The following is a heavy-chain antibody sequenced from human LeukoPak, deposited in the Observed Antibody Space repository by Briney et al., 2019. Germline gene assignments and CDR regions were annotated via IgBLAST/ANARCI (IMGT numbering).Heavy chain of an antibody. Sequence: PSETLSLTCAVYGGSFSGYYWSWIRQPPGERLEWIGEINDIGNTNYDPSLRSRVTISVDTSKNQFSLSLTSATAADTAVYFCARLGSVGYYNYQYMDIWGNGTTVTVSS. J-gene: IGHJ6*03. CDR3: ARLGSVGYYNYQYMDI. D-gene: IGHD3-10*01. V-gene: IGHV4-34*01. CDR1: GGSFSGYY. CDR2: INDIGNT.